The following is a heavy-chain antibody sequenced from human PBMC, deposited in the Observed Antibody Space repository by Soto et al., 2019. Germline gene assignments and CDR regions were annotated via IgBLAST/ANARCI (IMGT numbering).Heavy chain of an antibody. D-gene: IGHD3-3*01. V-gene: IGHV4-61*01. CDR2: VYHTGRT. CDR3: ARDFAYFDS. Sequence: QVQLQESGPGLVKPSETLSLTCTVSGGSFKSGSNSWSWIRQPPGKGLEWIGYVYHTGRTSYNPSLKSRVSISMDTSKNQFSLNLDSVTAVDTAVYFCARDFAYFDSWGQGTLVTVSS. CDR1: GGSFKSGSNS. J-gene: IGHJ4*02.